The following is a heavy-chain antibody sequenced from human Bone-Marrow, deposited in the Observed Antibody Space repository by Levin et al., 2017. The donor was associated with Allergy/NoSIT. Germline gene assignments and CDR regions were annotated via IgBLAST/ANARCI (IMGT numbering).Heavy chain of an antibody. CDR2: ISHSGDST. CDR1: GFTFSNYA. Sequence: GGSLRLSCAASGFTFSNYAMTWVRQAPGKGLEWVSVISHSGDSTYYADSVKGRFTISRDNSKNTLYLQMNSLRVEDTAMFYCAKGAIASCDTALDCWGQGTLVTVSS. D-gene: IGHD2-2*02. J-gene: IGHJ4*02. V-gene: IGHV3-23*01. CDR3: AKGAIASCDTALDC.